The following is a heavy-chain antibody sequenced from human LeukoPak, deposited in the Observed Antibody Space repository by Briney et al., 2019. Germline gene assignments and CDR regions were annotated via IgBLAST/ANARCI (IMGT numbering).Heavy chain of an antibody. V-gene: IGHV3-7*01. CDR3: ARGVWSSLNAFDI. CDR1: GFTFTTSW. D-gene: IGHD2-21*02. J-gene: IGHJ3*02. Sequence: GGSLRLSCVASGFTFTTSWMSWVRQTPGKGLEWVANIKPDGGEKHYLDSVKGRFTISRDNAGSSLYLQMSSLGGDDTALYYCARGVWSSLNAFDIWGQGTMVTVSS. CDR2: IKPDGGEK.